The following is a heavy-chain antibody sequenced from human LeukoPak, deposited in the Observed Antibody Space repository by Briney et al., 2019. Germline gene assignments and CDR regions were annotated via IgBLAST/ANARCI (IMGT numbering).Heavy chain of an antibody. D-gene: IGHD1-26*01. J-gene: IGHJ4*02. CDR3: ANLLPGGPFDY. CDR2: ISGSGGST. CDR1: GGSFSGYY. Sequence: ETLSLTCAVYGGSFSGYYWSWVRQAPGKGLEWVSAISGSGGSTYYADSVKGRFTISRDNSKNTLYLQMNSLRAEDTAVYYCANLLPGGPFDYWGQGTLVTVSS. V-gene: IGHV3-23*01.